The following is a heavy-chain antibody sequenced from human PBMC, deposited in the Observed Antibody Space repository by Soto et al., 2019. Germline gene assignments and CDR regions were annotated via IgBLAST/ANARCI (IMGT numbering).Heavy chain of an antibody. V-gene: IGHV1-8*01. D-gene: IGHD6-13*01. Sequence: QVQLVQSGAEVKKPGASVKVSCKASGYTFTSYDINWVRQATGQGLEWMGWMNPYRGNTGYAQKFQDRVTMTSNTTISTAYMELSSMRSEDTAVYYCARDQERGYSSSHDAFHLWGQGTMVTVSS. J-gene: IGHJ3*01. CDR1: GYTFTSYD. CDR2: MNPYRGNT. CDR3: ARDQERGYSSSHDAFHL.